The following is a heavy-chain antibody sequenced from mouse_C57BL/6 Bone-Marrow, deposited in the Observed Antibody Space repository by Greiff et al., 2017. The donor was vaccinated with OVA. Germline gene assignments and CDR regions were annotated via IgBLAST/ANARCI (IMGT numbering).Heavy chain of an antibody. V-gene: IGHV5-4*01. CDR1: GFTFSSYA. CDR2: ISDGGSYT. D-gene: IGHD1-1*02. J-gene: IGHJ2*01. Sequence: EVKLQESGGGLVKPGGSLKLSCAASGFTFSSYAMSWVRQTPEKRLEWVATISDGGSYTYYPDNVKGRFTISRDNAKNNLYLQMSHLKSEDTAMYYCARDRVLWSAYYFDYWGQGTTLTVSS. CDR3: ARDRVLWSAYYFDY.